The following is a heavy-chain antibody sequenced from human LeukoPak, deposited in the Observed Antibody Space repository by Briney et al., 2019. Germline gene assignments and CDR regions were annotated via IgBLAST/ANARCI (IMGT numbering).Heavy chain of an antibody. CDR1: GFTFSSSW. D-gene: IGHD3-10*01. CDR3: ARNYYYGSGSYYSSDFDY. V-gene: IGHV3-7*04. Sequence: GGSLRLSCAASGFTFSSSWMSWVRQAPGKGLEWVANIKQDGSEKYYVDSVKGRFTISRDNAKNSLYLQMNSLRAEDTAVYYCARNYYYGSGSYYSSDFDYWGQGTLVTVSS. J-gene: IGHJ4*02. CDR2: IKQDGSEK.